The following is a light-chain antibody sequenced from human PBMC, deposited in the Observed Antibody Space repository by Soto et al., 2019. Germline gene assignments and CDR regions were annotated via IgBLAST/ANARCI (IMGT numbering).Light chain of an antibody. Sequence: QSVLTQPPSASGTPGQRVTISCSGSASSIGTNTVNWYRQLPGTAPKLLTYGDNQRPSGVPDRFSGSKSGTSASLAISGLQSEDEAEYYCAAWDGSLNNVLFGGGTKLTVL. CDR2: GDN. V-gene: IGLV1-44*01. CDR3: AAWDGSLNNVL. J-gene: IGLJ2*01. CDR1: ASSIGTNT.